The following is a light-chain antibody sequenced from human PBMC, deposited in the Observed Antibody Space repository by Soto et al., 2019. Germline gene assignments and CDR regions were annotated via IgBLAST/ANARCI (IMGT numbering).Light chain of an antibody. J-gene: IGKJ5*01. V-gene: IGKV3-11*01. CDR3: QQRSNWST. Sequence: EIGLTQFPATLSLSPGERATLSCRASQSVSSYLAWYQQKPGQAPRLLIYDASNRATGIPARFSGSGSGTDFTLTISSLEPEDFAVYYCQQRSNWSTFGQGTRLEIK. CDR2: DAS. CDR1: QSVSSY.